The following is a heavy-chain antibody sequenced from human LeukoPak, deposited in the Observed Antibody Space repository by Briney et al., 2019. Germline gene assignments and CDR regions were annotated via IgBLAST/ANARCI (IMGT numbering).Heavy chain of an antibody. CDR2: IKYDGNEK. CDR3: VRESYSRGDFN. D-gene: IGHD2-21*01. CDR1: GFIFSTYW. J-gene: IGHJ4*02. V-gene: IGHV3-7*01. Sequence: PGGSLRHSCAASGFIFSTYWMTWVRQAPGKGLEWVATIKYDGNEKYYVDSVKGRFTISRDNAKNSLYLQMNSLTAEDTAVYYCVRESYSRGDFNWGQGTLVSVSS.